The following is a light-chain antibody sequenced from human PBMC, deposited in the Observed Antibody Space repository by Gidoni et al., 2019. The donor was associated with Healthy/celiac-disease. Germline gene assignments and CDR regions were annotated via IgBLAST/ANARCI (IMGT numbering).Light chain of an antibody. CDR2: GSS. V-gene: IGKV3D-7*01. CDR3: QQDYNLPPFT. Sequence: PGERVTLSCRASQSVSSSYLTWYQQKPGQAPRLLIYGSSTRATSIPARFSGSGSGTAFTLTISSLQPEDFAVDYCQQDYNLPPFTFGPGTKVDIK. J-gene: IGKJ3*01. CDR1: QSVSSSY.